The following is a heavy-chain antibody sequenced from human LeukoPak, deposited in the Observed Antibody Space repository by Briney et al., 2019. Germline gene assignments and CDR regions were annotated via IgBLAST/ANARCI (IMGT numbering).Heavy chain of an antibody. Sequence: GGSLRLSCAASGFTFSSYGMHWVRQAPGKGREWVAFIRYDGSNKYYADSVKGRFTISRDNSKNTLYLQMNSLRAEDTAVYYCAKDYRLWYGYSGYGAFDYWGQGTLVTVSS. CDR1: GFTFSSYG. CDR3: AKDYRLWYGYSGYGAFDY. CDR2: IRYDGSNK. J-gene: IGHJ4*02. D-gene: IGHD5-12*01. V-gene: IGHV3-30*02.